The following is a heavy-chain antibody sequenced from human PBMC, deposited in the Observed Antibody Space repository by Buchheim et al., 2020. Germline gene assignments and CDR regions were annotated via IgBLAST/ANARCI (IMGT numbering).Heavy chain of an antibody. CDR2: ISSDGNNI. V-gene: IGHV3-74*03. CDR1: GFTFSNYW. CDR3: ARSRPIGY. Sequence: EVQLVESGGGLVQPGGSLRLSCAASGFTFSNYWMHWVRQAPGKGLVWVSRISSDGNNIMYADSVRGRFTISRDNAKNTLYLQMNSLRAEDTAVYYCARSRPIGYWGQGTL. J-gene: IGHJ4*02.